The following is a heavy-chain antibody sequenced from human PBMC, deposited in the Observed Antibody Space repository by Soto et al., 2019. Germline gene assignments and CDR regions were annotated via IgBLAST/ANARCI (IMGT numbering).Heavy chain of an antibody. V-gene: IGHV4-4*07. CDR1: SDSIRYYY. Sequence: LSLTFTGSSDSIRYYYGSWIRQPALKGLEWIGRLYNSGSTKSNPSLKSRVTMSADTSKNQLSLSLRSVTAADTAIYYCARMYNSGYYRPEGDYYFYVMDVWGPGTMVTVSS. J-gene: IGHJ6*02. D-gene: IGHD3-22*01. CDR3: ARMYNSGYYRPEGDYYFYVMDV. CDR2: LYNSGST.